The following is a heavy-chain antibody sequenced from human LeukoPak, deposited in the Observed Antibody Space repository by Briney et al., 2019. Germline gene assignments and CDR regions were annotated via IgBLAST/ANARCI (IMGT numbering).Heavy chain of an antibody. CDR2: ISTAGNT. J-gene: IGHJ4*02. V-gene: IGHV3-23*01. CDR3: AKRRDDSSYYFFDF. CDR1: GFTFSSYA. Sequence: GGSLRLSCAASGFTFSSYAMYWVRQAPGMGLEYVSAISTAGNTYYADSVKGRFTISRDTSKNTLWLQMNSLRADDTAVYYCAKRRDDSSYYFFDFWGQGTLVTVSS. D-gene: IGHD4-11*01.